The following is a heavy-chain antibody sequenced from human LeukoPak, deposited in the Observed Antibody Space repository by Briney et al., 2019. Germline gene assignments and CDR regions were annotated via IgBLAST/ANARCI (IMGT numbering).Heavy chain of an antibody. V-gene: IGHV3-23*01. CDR2: ISDSGGST. CDR3: AKRGVVIRVILVGFHKEAYYFES. D-gene: IGHD3/OR15-3a*01. J-gene: IGHJ4*02. CDR1: GFTVSNNY. Sequence: GGSLRLSCAASGFTVSNNYMNWVRQAPGKGLEWVAGISDSGGSTNYADSVKGRFTISRDNPKNTLYLQMNSLRAEDTAVYFCAKRGVVIRVILVGFHKEAYYFESWGQGALVTVSS.